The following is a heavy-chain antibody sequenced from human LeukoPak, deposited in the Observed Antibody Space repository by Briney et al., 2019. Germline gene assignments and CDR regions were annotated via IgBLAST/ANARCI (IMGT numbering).Heavy chain of an antibody. Sequence: GGSLRLSCVASGFTFSSYSMNWVRQAPGKGLEWVSSISSSSSYIYYADSVKGRFTISRDNAKNSLYLQMNSLRVEDTAVYYCARAGGGQLAFDYWGQGTLVTVSS. CDR1: GFTFSSYS. CDR2: ISSSSSYI. D-gene: IGHD6-6*01. CDR3: ARAGGGQLAFDY. J-gene: IGHJ4*02. V-gene: IGHV3-21*01.